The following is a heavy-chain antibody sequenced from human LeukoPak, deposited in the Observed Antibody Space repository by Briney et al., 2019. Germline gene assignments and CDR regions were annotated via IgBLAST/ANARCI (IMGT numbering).Heavy chain of an antibody. J-gene: IGHJ4*02. V-gene: IGHV3-23*01. CDR3: AKGGYYDSSGYYLAYFDY. D-gene: IGHD3-22*01. Sequence: GGSLRLSCAASGFTFSSYAMSWVRQAPGKGLEWVSAISGSGGSTYYADSVKGRFTIPRDNSKNTLYLQMNSLRAEDTAVYYCAKGGYYDSSGYYLAYFDYWGQGTLVTVSS. CDR2: ISGSGGST. CDR1: GFTFSSYA.